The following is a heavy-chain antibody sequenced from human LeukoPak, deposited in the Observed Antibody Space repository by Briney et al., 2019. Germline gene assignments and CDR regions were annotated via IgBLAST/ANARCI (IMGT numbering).Heavy chain of an antibody. CDR3: ARAPIPPYYFDY. D-gene: IGHD2-2*02. J-gene: IGHJ4*02. V-gene: IGHV1-18*01. CDR1: GYTFTSYG. CDR2: ISAYNGNT. Sequence: ASVKVSCKASGYTFTSYGISWVRQAPGQGLEWMGWISAYNGNTNYAQKLQGRVTMTTDTSTSTAYMELRSLGSDDTAVYYCARAPIPPYYFDYWGQGTLVTVSS.